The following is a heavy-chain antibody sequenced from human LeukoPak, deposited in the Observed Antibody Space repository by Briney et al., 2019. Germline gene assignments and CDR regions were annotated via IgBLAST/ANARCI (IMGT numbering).Heavy chain of an antibody. V-gene: IGHV4-59*01. D-gene: IGHD3-10*01. CDR1: GGSISRYY. CDR3: ARDVVFGSGINAFDI. J-gene: IGHJ3*02. CDR2: IYYSGST. Sequence: SETLSLTCTVSGGSISRYYWSWIRQPPGKGLEWIGYIYYSGSTNYNPSLKSRVTISVDTSKNQFSLKLSSVTAADTAVYYCARDVVFGSGINAFDIWGQGTVVTVSS.